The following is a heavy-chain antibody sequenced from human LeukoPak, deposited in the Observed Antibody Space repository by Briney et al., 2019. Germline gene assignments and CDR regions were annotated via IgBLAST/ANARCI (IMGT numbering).Heavy chain of an antibody. D-gene: IGHD6-19*01. CDR3: AGLNSGWYLGYFDL. J-gene: IGHJ2*01. CDR1: GGSISSGSYY. Sequence: SQTLSLTCTVSGGSISSGSYYWSWIRQPAGKGLEWIGRIYTSGSTNYNPSLKSRVTISVDTSKNQFSLKLSSVTAADTAVYYCAGLNSGWYLGYFDLWGRGTLVTVSS. CDR2: IYTSGST. V-gene: IGHV4-61*02.